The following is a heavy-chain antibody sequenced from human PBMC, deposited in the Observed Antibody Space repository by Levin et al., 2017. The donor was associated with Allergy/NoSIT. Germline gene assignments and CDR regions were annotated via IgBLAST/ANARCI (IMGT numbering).Heavy chain of an antibody. V-gene: IGHV3-7*01. Sequence: GGSLRLSCAASGFTFSSYWMSWVRQAPGKGLEWVANIKQDGSEKYYVDSVKGRFTISRDNAKNSLYLQMNSLRAEDTAVYYCARDTGLRFLEWLSTNYYFDYWGQGTLVTVSS. J-gene: IGHJ4*02. D-gene: IGHD3-3*01. CDR2: IKQDGSEK. CDR1: GFTFSSYW. CDR3: ARDTGLRFLEWLSTNYYFDY.